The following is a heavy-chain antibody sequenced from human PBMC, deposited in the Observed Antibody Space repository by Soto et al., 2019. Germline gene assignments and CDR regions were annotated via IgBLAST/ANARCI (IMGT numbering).Heavy chain of an antibody. J-gene: IGHJ6*02. D-gene: IGHD6-13*01. CDR3: AGGGGRQQLVVSYYYGMEV. CDR1: GGSFSGYY. CDR2: INHSGST. Sequence: SETLSLTCAVYGGSFSGYYWSWIRQPPGKGLEWIGEINHSGSTNYNPSLKSRVTISLDTSKNQFSLHLSAVTAADTAVYYCAGGGGRQQLVVSYYYGMEVWGQGTTVTVSS. V-gene: IGHV4-34*01.